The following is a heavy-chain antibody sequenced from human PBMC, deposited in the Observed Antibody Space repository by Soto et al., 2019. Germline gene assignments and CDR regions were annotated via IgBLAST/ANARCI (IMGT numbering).Heavy chain of an antibody. CDR3: ATVPFRGSGSYYPRYYVDY. CDR1: GYTFTSYG. J-gene: IGHJ4*02. D-gene: IGHD3-10*01. V-gene: IGHV1-18*01. CDR2: ISAYNGNT. Sequence: ASVKVSCKASGYTFTSYGISWVRQAPGQGLEWMGWISAYNGNTNYAQKLQGRVTMTTDTSTSTAYMELRSLRSDDTAVYYCATVPFRGSGSYYPRYYVDYWGQGTLVTVSS.